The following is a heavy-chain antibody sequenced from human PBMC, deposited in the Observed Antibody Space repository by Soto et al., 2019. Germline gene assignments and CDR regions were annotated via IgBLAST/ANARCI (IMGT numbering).Heavy chain of an antibody. CDR1: GYSFTSYG. CDR3: ARDRVRPPHSPSWFDP. Sequence: ASVKVSCKASGYSFTSYGISWARQAPGQGLEWMGWISAYNGNTNYAQKLQGRVTMTTDTSTSTAYMELRSLRSDDTAVYYCARDRVRPPHSPSWFDPWGQGTLVTVSS. J-gene: IGHJ5*02. CDR2: ISAYNGNT. V-gene: IGHV1-18*04.